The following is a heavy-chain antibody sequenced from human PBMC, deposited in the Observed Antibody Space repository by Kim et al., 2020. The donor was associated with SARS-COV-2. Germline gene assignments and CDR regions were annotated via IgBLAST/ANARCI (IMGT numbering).Heavy chain of an antibody. CDR3: ARGRGYCSGGSCYNFDY. V-gene: IGHV4-34*01. J-gene: IGHJ4*02. Sequence: SETLSLTCAVYGGSFSGYYWSWIRQPPGKGLEWIGEINHSGSTNYNPSLKSRVTISVDTSKNQFSLKLSSVTAADTAVYYCARGRGYCSGGSCYNFDYWGQGTLVTVSS. CDR1: GGSFSGYY. D-gene: IGHD2-15*01. CDR2: INHSGST.